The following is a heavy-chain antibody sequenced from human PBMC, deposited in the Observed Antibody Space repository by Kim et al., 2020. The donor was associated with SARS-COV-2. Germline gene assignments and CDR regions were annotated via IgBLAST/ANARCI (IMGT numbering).Heavy chain of an antibody. Sequence: GGSLRLSCTVSGFTSSTYWMHWVRQAPGKGLVWVSRMDPDGSTINYADSVKGRFTISRDNARNTLYLQMTSLRAEDTALYYCVRGTIVPAGTDYWGQGTLVTVSS. CDR1: GFTSSTYW. V-gene: IGHV3-74*01. D-gene: IGHD2-2*01. J-gene: IGHJ4*02. CDR2: MDPDGSTI. CDR3: VRGTIVPAGTDY.